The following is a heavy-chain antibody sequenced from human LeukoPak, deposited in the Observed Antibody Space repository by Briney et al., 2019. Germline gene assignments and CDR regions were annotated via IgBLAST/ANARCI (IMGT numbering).Heavy chain of an antibody. V-gene: IGHV3-21*01. CDR2: ISSSSSYK. CDR3: ARLGDSSGWYDFDY. D-gene: IGHD6-19*01. Sequence: PGGSLRLSCAASGFTFSSYSMNWVRQAPGKGLEWVSSISSSSSYKYYADSVKGRFTISRDNAKNSLYLQMNSLRAEDTAVYYCARLGDSSGWYDFDYWGQGTLVTVSS. CDR1: GFTFSSYS. J-gene: IGHJ4*02.